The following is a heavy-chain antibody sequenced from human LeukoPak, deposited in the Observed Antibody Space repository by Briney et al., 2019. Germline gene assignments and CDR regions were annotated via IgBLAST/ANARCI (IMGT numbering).Heavy chain of an antibody. Sequence: ASVKVSCKASGGTLSSYAISWVRQAPGQGLEWMGRIIPILGIANYAQKFQGRATITADKSTSTAYMELSSLRSEDTAVYYCARSYDSSGFTDYWGQGTLVTVSS. D-gene: IGHD3-22*01. CDR2: IIPILGIA. CDR1: GGTLSSYA. CDR3: ARSYDSSGFTDY. J-gene: IGHJ4*02. V-gene: IGHV1-69*04.